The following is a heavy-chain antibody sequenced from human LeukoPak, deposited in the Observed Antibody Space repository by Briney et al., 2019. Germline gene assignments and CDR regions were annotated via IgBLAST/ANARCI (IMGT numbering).Heavy chain of an antibody. CDR2: IGDSST. Sequence: GGSLRLSCAASGFPFTIYAMSWVRQAPGKGLEWVSSIGDSSTYYADFVKGRFTISRDTSKNTMDLQMNSLRAEDTAIYYCAKYRGFGDSYDSWGQGTLVTVSS. CDR3: AKYRGFGDSYDS. D-gene: IGHD3-10*01. V-gene: IGHV3-23*01. J-gene: IGHJ4*02. CDR1: GFPFTIYA.